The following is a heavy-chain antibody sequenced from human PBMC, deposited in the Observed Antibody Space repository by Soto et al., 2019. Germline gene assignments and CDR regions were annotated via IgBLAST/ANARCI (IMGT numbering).Heavy chain of an antibody. CDR3: AREEGESSDGLYYLDS. Sequence: KTSETLSLTCTVSGGSTSSDNYWSWIRQPPGKGLEWIGHIYYSGNTDYNPSLKSRLAISIDTSKNQFSLKLSSVTAADTAVYFCAREEGESSDGLYYLDSWGQGSLVTVSS. CDR2: IYYSGNT. D-gene: IGHD6-6*01. V-gene: IGHV4-30-4*01. CDR1: GGSTSSDNY. J-gene: IGHJ4*02.